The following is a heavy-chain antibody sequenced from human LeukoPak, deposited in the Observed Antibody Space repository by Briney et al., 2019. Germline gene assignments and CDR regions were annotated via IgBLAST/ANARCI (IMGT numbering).Heavy chain of an antibody. J-gene: IGHJ4*02. D-gene: IGHD1-20*01. Sequence: SETLSLTGTVSGGSIGSSSFYWGWIRQPPGQGLEWIETINYSGDTYYNPSLKSRVTISVDSSRNQFSLKLSSVTAADTAVYYCVRLQAVTGNFDYWGQGALVTVSS. CDR1: GGSIGSSSFY. CDR2: INYSGDT. V-gene: IGHV4-39*07. CDR3: VRLQAVTGNFDY.